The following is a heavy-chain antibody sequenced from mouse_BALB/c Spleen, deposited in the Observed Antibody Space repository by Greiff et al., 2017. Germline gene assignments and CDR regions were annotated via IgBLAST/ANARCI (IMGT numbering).Heavy chain of an antibody. V-gene: IGHV5-6-5*01. CDR1: GFTFSSYA. J-gene: IGHJ4*01. CDR2: ISSGGST. CDR3: ARRLLRTYAMDY. D-gene: IGHD1-1*01. Sequence: EVMLVESGGGLVKPGGSLKLSCAASGFTFSSYAMSWVRQTPEKRLEWVASISSGGSTYYPDSVKGRLTISRDNARNILYLQMSSLRSEDTAMYYCARRLLRTYAMDYWGQGTSVTVSS.